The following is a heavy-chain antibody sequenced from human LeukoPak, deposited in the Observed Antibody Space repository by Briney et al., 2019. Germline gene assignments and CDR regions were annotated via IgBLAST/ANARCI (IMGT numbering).Heavy chain of an antibody. CDR2: ISYDGSNK. V-gene: IGHV3-30*04. CDR3: ARWDPSGSYDY. CDR1: GFTFSSYA. D-gene: IGHD1-26*01. Sequence: GGPLRLSCAASGFTFSSYAMHWVRQAPGKGLEWVAVISYDGSNKYYADSVKGRFTISRDNSKNTLYLQMNNLRAEDTAVYYCARWDPSGSYDYWGQGTLATVSS. J-gene: IGHJ4*02.